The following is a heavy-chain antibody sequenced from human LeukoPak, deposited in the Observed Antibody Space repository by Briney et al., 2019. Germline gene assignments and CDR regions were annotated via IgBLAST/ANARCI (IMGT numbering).Heavy chain of an antibody. V-gene: IGHV3-23*01. CDR1: GFTFSNYA. J-gene: IGHJ4*02. Sequence: GGSLRLSCVASGFTFSNYAVSWVRQAPGKGLEWVSAISGSADTTYYADSVKGRFTISRDNSMSTLYLQMHSLRAEDTALYYCAKHYGSGTYYNFLDYWGQGTPVTVSS. CDR2: ISGSADTT. D-gene: IGHD3-10*01. CDR3: AKHYGSGTYYNFLDY.